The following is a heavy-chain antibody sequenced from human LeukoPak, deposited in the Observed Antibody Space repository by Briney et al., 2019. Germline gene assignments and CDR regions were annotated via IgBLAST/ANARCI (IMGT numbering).Heavy chain of an antibody. CDR1: GFTVSSNY. Sequence: PGGSLRLSCAASGFTVSSNYMSWVRQAPGKGLEWVSVIYSGGSTYYADSVKGRFTISRDNSKNTLYLQMNSLRAEDTAVYYCARLPPDDYGDYYYFDYWGQGTLVTVSS. D-gene: IGHD4-17*01. J-gene: IGHJ4*02. CDR3: ARLPPDDYGDYYYFDY. V-gene: IGHV3-53*01. CDR2: IYSGGST.